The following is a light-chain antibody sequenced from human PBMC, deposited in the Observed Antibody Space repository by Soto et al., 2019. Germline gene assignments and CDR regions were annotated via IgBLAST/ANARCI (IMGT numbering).Light chain of an antibody. CDR3: MQALPTPPT. CDR2: YGS. J-gene: IGKJ1*01. Sequence: EIVMTQSPLSLPVTPGEPASISCGSIQSLLQRSGYNYLDWYLQKPGQSPQLLIYYGSKRASVVPGRFSGSGSGTDFTLTISRVEAEFVGVYYRMQALPTPPTFGQGTKVEIK. CDR1: QSLLQRSGYNY. V-gene: IGKV2-28*01.